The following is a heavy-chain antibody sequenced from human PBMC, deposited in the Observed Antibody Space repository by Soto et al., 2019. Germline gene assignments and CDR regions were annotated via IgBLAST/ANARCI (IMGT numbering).Heavy chain of an antibody. CDR1: GGSISSYY. Sequence: QVQLQESGPGLVKPSETLSLTCTVSGGSISSYYWSWIRQPPGKGLEWIGYIYYSGSTNYNPSLKSRVTISVVTSNNQFSLKLSSVSAADTAVYYCPRWVTTGLHMDLWGQGTTVTVSS. CDR3: PRWVTTGLHMDL. J-gene: IGHJ6*02. CDR2: IYYSGST. D-gene: IGHD4-17*01. V-gene: IGHV4-59*01.